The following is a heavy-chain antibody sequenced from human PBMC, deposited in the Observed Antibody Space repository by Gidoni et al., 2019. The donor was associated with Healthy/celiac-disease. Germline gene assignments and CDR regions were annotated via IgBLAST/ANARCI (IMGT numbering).Heavy chain of an antibody. J-gene: IGHJ4*02. CDR2: ISGSGGST. D-gene: IGHD2-15*01. CDR3: AKLSVVVVAATNY. V-gene: IGHV3-23*01. CDR1: GFPFSSYA. Sequence: EVQLLESGGGLVQPGGSLRLSCAASGFPFSSYAMSWVRQAPGKGLEWVSAISGSGGSTYYADSVKGRFTISRDNSKNTLYLQMNSLRAEDTAVYYCAKLSVVVVAATNYWGQGTLVTVSS.